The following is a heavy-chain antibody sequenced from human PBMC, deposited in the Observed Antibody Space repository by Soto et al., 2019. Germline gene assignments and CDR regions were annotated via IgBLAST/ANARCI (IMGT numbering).Heavy chain of an antibody. Sequence: GGSLRLSCAASGFSLRDYYMTWIRQAPGKGLELLSYISPGGDIIKYADPVKGRFIISRDNAKNSLYLHMNSLRAEDTAVYYCTRDPRMTDFWGQGTLVTVSS. CDR3: TRDPRMTDF. J-gene: IGHJ4*02. V-gene: IGHV3-11*01. CDR2: ISPGGDII. CDR1: GFSLRDYY.